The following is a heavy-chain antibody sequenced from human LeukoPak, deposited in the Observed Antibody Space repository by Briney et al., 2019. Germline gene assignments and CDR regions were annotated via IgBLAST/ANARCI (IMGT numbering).Heavy chain of an antibody. CDR1: GYTFTSYY. J-gene: IGHJ6*02. CDR3: TRSQYYGMDV. CDR2: INPTGGST. V-gene: IGHV1-46*01. Sequence: ASVKVSCKASGYTFTSYYMHWVRQAPGQGLEWMGMINPTGGSTSYAQKFQGRVTMTRDTSTSTDYMELSSLRSEDTAVYYCTRSQYYGMDVWGQGTTVTVSS.